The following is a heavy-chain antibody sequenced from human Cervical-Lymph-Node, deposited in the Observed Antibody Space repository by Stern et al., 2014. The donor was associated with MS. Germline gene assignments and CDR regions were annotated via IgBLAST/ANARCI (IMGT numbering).Heavy chain of an antibody. J-gene: IGHJ2*01. CDR2: ISDTGTT. CDR3: ARDPSTTASDWGGER. V-gene: IGHV4-59*02. D-gene: IGHD7-27*01. CDR1: GGAVSDYY. Sequence: QVQLQESGPGLVKPSETLSLTCTVSGGAVSDYYWTWIRQRPGKGLEWIGYISDTGTTNYNPSLHSRVTITLDTAQNQVSLRLRSVTAADTAVYYCARDPSTTASDWGGERGGRGSLVTVSS.